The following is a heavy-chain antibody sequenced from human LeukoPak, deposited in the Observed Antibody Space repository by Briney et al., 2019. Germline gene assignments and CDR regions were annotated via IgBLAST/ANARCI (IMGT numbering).Heavy chain of an antibody. D-gene: IGHD6-13*01. J-gene: IGHJ4*02. CDR1: GFTFSSYE. CDR3: AVGQYSSSGGDY. Sequence: GGSLRLSCAASGFTFSSYEMNWVRQAPGKGLEWVSYISSSGSTIYYADSVKGRFTISRDNAKNSLYLQMNSLRAEDTAVYYCAVGQYSSSGGDYWGQGTLVTVSS. CDR2: ISSSGSTI. V-gene: IGHV3-48*03.